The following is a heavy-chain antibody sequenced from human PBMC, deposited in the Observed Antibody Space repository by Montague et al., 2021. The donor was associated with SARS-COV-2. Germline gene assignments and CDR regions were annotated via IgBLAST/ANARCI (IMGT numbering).Heavy chain of an antibody. D-gene: IGHD3-22*01. Sequence: TLSLTCTVSGGSISSGGYYWSWIRQHPGKGLEWIGYIYHTGSTHYNPSLKSRVTISKETSKNHFSLSLSSVTAADSAVYYCARDWGYYDSSGYSYDAFDIWGQGTKVTVSS. CDR3: ARDWGYYDSSGYSYDAFDI. CDR1: GGSISSGGYY. CDR2: IYHTGST. V-gene: IGHV4-31*03. J-gene: IGHJ3*02.